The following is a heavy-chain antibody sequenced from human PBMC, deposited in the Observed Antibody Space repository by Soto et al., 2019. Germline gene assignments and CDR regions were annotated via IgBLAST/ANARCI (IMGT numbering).Heavy chain of an antibody. CDR3: ATRKGGSYNWFDT. CDR1: GGSISRSSYS. V-gene: IGHV4-39*01. D-gene: IGHD2-15*01. J-gene: IGHJ5*02. Sequence: TLSLTCTVSGGSISRSSYSWAWIRQPPGKGLEWIGTLYYSGNTYYNPSLKSRVTISVDTSKNQFSLKLSSVTAADTAVYYCATRKGGSYNWFDTWGQGTLVTVSS. CDR2: LYYSGNT.